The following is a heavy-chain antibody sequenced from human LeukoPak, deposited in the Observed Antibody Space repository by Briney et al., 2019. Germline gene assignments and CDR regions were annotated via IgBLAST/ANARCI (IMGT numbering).Heavy chain of an antibody. J-gene: IGHJ4*02. CDR2: IYYSGST. CDR3: ARDRNYYDSSGYYFAN. CDR1: GFSISSYY. V-gene: IGHV4-59*01. D-gene: IGHD3-22*01. Sequence: PSETLSLTCTVSGFSISSYYLSWIRQPPGKGLEWIGYIYYSGSTNYHPSLKSRFTISVDTSKSQLSLKLNSVTAADTAVYYCARDRNYYDSSGYYFANWGQGTLVTVSS.